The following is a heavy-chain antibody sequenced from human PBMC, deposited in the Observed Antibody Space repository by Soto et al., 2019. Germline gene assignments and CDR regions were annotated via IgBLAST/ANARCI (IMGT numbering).Heavy chain of an antibody. CDR3: ARDLDADDY. CDR2: IIPILDIA. V-gene: IGHV1-69*08. Sequence: QVQLVQSGAEVKKPGSSVKVSCKASGGTFSSYTISWVRQAPGQGLEWMGRIIPILDIATYAQKFQGRVTXTADKSTSTASMELSSLTSEDTAVYYCARDLDADDYWGQGTLVTVSS. CDR1: GGTFSSYT. J-gene: IGHJ4*02. D-gene: IGHD3-3*01.